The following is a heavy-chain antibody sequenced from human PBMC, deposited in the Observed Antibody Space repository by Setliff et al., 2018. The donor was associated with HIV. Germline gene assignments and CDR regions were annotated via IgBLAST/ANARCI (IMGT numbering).Heavy chain of an antibody. CDR3: ARDLEWLLYDY. Sequence: LRLSCTASGFSLSSYSMNWVRLAPGKGLECVSFINSNGSFIFYADSVKGRFTISRDNAKNSLYLQMNSLSAEDTAVYFCARDLEWLLYDYWGPGTLVTVSS. J-gene: IGHJ4*02. CDR2: INSNGSFI. D-gene: IGHD3-3*01. CDR1: GFSLSSYS. V-gene: IGHV3-21*01.